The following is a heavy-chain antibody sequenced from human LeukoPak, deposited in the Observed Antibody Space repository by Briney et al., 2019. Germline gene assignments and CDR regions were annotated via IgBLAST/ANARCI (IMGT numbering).Heavy chain of an antibody. J-gene: IGHJ5*02. CDR3: ARDYANIAAAGNNWFDP. CDR1: GFTFSSYA. V-gene: IGHV3-30-3*01. CDR2: ISYDGSNK. D-gene: IGHD6-13*01. Sequence: PWGSLSLSCAASGFTFSSYAMHWVRQAPGKGLEWVAVISYDGSNKYYADSVKGRFTISRDNSKNTLYLQMNSLRAEDTAVYYCARDYANIAAAGNNWFDPWGQGTLVTVSS.